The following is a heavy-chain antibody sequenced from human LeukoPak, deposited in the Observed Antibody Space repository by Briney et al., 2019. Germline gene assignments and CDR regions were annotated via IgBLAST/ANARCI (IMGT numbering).Heavy chain of an antibody. CDR2: IYYSGST. D-gene: IGHD3-3*01. J-gene: IGHJ4*02. V-gene: IGHV4-59*01. Sequence: SETLCLTCAVYGGSFSGYYWSWIRQPPGEGLEWIGYIYYSGSTNYNPSLKSRVTILVDTSKNQFSLNLSSVTAADTAVYYCARSRYYDFWSYDYWGQGTLVTVSS. CDR3: ARSRYYDFWSYDY. CDR1: GGSFSGYY.